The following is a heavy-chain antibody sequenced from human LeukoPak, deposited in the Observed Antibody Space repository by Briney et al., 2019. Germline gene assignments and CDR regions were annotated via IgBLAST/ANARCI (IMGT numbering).Heavy chain of an antibody. Sequence: ASVTVSCTASGYTFSSYGISWVRQAPVQGLEGMGWINAYNGNTNYAQKLQGRVTMTTDTSTSTAYMELRSLRSDDTAVYYCARDGNGDYGNYYYGMDVWGQGTTVTVSS. CDR2: INAYNGNT. CDR3: ARDGNGDYGNYYYGMDV. CDR1: GYTFSSYG. J-gene: IGHJ6*02. D-gene: IGHD4-17*01. V-gene: IGHV1-18*01.